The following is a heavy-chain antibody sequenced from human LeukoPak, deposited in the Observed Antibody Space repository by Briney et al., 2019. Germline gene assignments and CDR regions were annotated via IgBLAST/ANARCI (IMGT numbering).Heavy chain of an antibody. CDR3: ARASEVATITFDY. V-gene: IGHV1-18*04. Sequence: GASVKVSCKASGYTFTTNGFSWVRQAPGQGLEWMGWISAYNGNTNYAQKLQGRVTMTTDTSTSTAYMELRSLRSDDTAVYYCARASEVATITFDYWGQGTLVTVSS. D-gene: IGHD5-12*01. J-gene: IGHJ4*02. CDR1: GYTFTTNG. CDR2: ISAYNGNT.